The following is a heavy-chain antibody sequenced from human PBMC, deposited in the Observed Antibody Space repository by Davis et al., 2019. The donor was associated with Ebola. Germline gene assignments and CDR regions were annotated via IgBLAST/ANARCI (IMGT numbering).Heavy chain of an antibody. D-gene: IGHD6-19*01. CDR1: GFTFSSYA. CDR2: ISGSGGST. J-gene: IGHJ4*02. Sequence: PGGSLRLSCAASGFTFSSYAMSWVRQAPGKGLEWVSAISGSGGSTYYADSVKGRFTISRDNSKNTLYLQMNSLRAEDTAVYYCASLPVVAGIVGVIDYWGQGTLVTVSS. CDR3: ASLPVVAGIVGVIDY. V-gene: IGHV3-23*01.